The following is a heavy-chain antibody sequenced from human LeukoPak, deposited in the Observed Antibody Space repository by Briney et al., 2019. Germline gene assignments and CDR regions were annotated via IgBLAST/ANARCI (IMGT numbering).Heavy chain of an antibody. CDR2: INPNSGGT. Sequence: GASVKVSCKASGYTFTGYYMHWVRQAPGQGLEWMGWINPNSGGTSYAQKFQGWVTMTRDTSISTAYMELSRLRSDDTAVYYCARERYYYDSSGYYSDAFDIWGQGTMVTVSS. V-gene: IGHV1-2*04. CDR3: ARERYYYDSSGYYSDAFDI. CDR1: GYTFTGYY. J-gene: IGHJ3*02. D-gene: IGHD3-22*01.